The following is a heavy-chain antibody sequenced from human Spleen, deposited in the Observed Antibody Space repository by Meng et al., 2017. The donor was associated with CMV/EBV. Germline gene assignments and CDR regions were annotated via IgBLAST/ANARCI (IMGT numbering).Heavy chain of an antibody. CDR1: GYTFTGHY. Sequence: LLGQSAAEVKQPATSMKLSCKASGYTFTGHYIHWVRQAPGQGLEWMGWINPNSDATRYPQKFQGRVTMTRDTSITTAYMELSRLTSDDTAVYYCARDNAGNSFEYWGQGTLVTVSS. CDR2: INPNSDAT. V-gene: IGHV1-2*02. J-gene: IGHJ4*02. D-gene: IGHD6-13*01. CDR3: ARDNAGNSFEY.